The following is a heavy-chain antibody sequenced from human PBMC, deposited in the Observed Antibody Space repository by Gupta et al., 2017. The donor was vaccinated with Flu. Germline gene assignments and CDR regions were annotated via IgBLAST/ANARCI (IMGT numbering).Heavy chain of an antibody. V-gene: IGHV1-24*01. CDR3: ATDVPMLLSP. D-gene: IGHD3-16*01. J-gene: IGHJ5*02. Sequence: GYTLKELSIHWVRQTPGKRLEWMGTFDRGETKSIYAQKFQGRVSMTEDTSIETAYMDLRSLTSEDTAVYFCATDVPMLLSPWGQGTRVTVSS. CDR1: GYTLKELS. CDR2: FDRGETKS.